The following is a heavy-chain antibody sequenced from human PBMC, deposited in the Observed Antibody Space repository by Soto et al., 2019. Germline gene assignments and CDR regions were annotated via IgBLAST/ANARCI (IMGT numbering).Heavy chain of an antibody. Sequence: ASVKVSCKASGYTFTSYDINWLRQATGQGLEWMGWMNPNSGNTGYAQKSQGRVTMTRNTSISTAYMELSSLRSEDTAVYYCARVGGYSGYDLLDYWGQGTLVTVSS. CDR3: ARVGGYSGYDLLDY. CDR2: MNPNSGNT. CDR1: GYTFTSYD. D-gene: IGHD5-12*01. J-gene: IGHJ4*02. V-gene: IGHV1-8*01.